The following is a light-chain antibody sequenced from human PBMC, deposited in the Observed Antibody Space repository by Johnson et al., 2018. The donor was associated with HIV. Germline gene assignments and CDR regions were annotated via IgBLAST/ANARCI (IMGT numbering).Light chain of an antibody. Sequence: QPVLTQPPSVSAAPGQKVTISCSGSSSNIGNNYVSWYQQLPGTAPKLLIYENNKRPSGIPDRFSGSKSGTSATLGITGLQTGDEADYYCGTWDSRLRNVCGTGTKVTVL. CDR2: ENN. V-gene: IGLV1-51*02. J-gene: IGLJ1*01. CDR3: GTWDSRLRNV. CDR1: SSNIGNNY.